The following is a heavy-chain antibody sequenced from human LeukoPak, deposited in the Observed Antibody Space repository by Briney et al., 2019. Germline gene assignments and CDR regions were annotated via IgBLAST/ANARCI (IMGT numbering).Heavy chain of an antibody. J-gene: IGHJ3*02. D-gene: IGHD2-2*01. V-gene: IGHV3-30*02. Sequence: PGRSLRLSCAASGFTFSSYAMHWVRQAPGKGLEWVAFIRYDGSNKYYADSVKGRFTISRDNSKNTLYLQMNSLRAEDTAVYYCAKDLVPAGLSDLFDAFDIWGQGTMVTVSS. CDR2: IRYDGSNK. CDR1: GFTFSSYA. CDR3: AKDLVPAGLSDLFDAFDI.